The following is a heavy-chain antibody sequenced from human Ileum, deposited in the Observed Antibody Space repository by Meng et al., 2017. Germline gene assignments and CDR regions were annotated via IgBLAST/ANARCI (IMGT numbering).Heavy chain of an antibody. Sequence: GSLRLSCTVSGGSISDYHWSWIRQPPGKGLEWTGYIYSSGNTNYNNYNPSLKSRVTMSVDTSKNQFSLRLSSVTAADTAMYYCARGSSHFDYWGQGSSHFDYWGQGTLVTVSS. CDR1: GGSISDYH. CDR3: ARGSSHFDYWGQGSSHFDY. D-gene: IGHD6-13*01. CDR2: IYSSGNT. J-gene: IGHJ4*02. V-gene: IGHV4-59*01.